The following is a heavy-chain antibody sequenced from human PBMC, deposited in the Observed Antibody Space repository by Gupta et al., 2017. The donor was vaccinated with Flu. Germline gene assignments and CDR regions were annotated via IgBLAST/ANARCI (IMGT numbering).Heavy chain of an antibody. CDR2: IYYSGST. D-gene: IGHD2-15*01. CDR3: ARPRMAGAAFDY. V-gene: IGHV4-39*01. Sequence: QLQLQESGPGLVKPSETLSLTCTVSGGSIRSSSYYWGWIRQPPGQGLEWIGSIYYSGSTDDNPSLKSRVTISVDTSKTQFSLKLSSVTAADTAVYYCARPRMAGAAFDYWGQGTLVTVSS. J-gene: IGHJ4*02. CDR1: GGSIRSSSYY.